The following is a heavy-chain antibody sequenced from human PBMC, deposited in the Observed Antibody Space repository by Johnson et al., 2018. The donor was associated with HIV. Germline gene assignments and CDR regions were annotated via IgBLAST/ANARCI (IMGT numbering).Heavy chain of an antibody. CDR3: ARDQGELRRTHAFDI. Sequence: QVQLVESGGGVVQPGGSLRLSCAASGFTFSSYGMDWVRQAPGQGLEWVAAISYDGSSQYYADAVKGRFTISRDNSKNTLYLQMNSLRHEDTAVYYCARDQGELRRTHAFDIWGQGTMVTVSS. CDR1: GFTFSSYG. CDR2: ISYDGSSQ. V-gene: IGHV3-30*03. J-gene: IGHJ3*02. D-gene: IGHD1-14*01.